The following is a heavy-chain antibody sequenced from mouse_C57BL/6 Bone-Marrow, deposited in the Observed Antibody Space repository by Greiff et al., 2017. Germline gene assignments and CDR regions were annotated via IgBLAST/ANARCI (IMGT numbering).Heavy chain of an antibody. V-gene: IGHV1-52*01. J-gene: IGHJ4*01. CDR3: ARRDRYYAMDY. CDR2: IDPSDSET. CDR1: GYTFTSYW. Sequence: QVQLQQPGAELVRPGSSVKLSCKASGYTFTSYWMHWVKQRPIQGLEWIGNIDPSDSETHYNQKFKDKATLTVDKSSSTAYMQLSSLTSDDSAVYYCARRDRYYAMDYWGQGTSVTVSS.